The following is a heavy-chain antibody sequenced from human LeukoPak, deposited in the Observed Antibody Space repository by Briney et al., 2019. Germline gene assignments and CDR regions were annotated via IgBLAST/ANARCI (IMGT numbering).Heavy chain of an antibody. J-gene: IGHJ5*02. CDR1: GFTFSNYA. V-gene: IGHV3-23*01. CDR2: ISGSGGST. Sequence: QTGGSLRLSCAASGFTFSNYAMSWVRQAPGKGLEWVSAISGSGGSTYYADSVKGRFTISRDNSKNTLYLQMNSLRAEDTAVYYCAKDPLSTIFDWFDPWGQGTLVTVTS. CDR3: AKDPLSTIFDWFDP. D-gene: IGHD5/OR15-5a*01.